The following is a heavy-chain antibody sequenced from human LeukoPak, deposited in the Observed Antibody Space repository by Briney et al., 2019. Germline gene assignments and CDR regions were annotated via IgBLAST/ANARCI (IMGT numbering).Heavy chain of an antibody. V-gene: IGHV4-31*03. CDR3: ARAPGRQVITSV. Sequence: SETLSLTCTVSGGSISSGGYYWSWIRQHPGKGLEWIGYIYHSGSTYYNPSLKSRVTISVDTSKNQFSLKLSSVTAADTAVYYCARAPGRQVITSVWGQGTLVTVSS. CDR1: GGSISSGGYY. J-gene: IGHJ4*02. CDR2: IYHSGST. D-gene: IGHD3-22*01.